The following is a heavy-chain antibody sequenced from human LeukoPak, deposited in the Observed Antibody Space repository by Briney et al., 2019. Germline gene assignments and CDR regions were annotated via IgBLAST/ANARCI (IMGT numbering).Heavy chain of an antibody. Sequence: GGSLRLSCAASGFTFSSYEMNWIRQAPGKGLEWISYISNSGSTKYYADSVKGRFTISRDNAKNSVFLQMNSLRAEDTAVYYCAKDKASYNILTGFHRYRGLIDYWGQGTLVTVSS. CDR2: ISNSGSTK. J-gene: IGHJ4*02. V-gene: IGHV3-48*03. CDR3: AKDKASYNILTGFHRYRGLIDY. CDR1: GFTFSSYE. D-gene: IGHD3-9*01.